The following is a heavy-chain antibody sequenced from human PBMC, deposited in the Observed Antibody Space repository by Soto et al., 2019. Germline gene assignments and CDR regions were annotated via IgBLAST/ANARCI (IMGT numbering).Heavy chain of an antibody. Sequence: ASVKVSCQASGYTFTCYYMHWVRQAPGQGLEWMGWINPNSGGTNYAQKFQGWVTMTRDTSISTAYMELSRLRSDDTAVYYCARDIRSAGSNDAFDIWGQGTMVTVSS. CDR3: ARDIRSAGSNDAFDI. V-gene: IGHV1-2*04. CDR1: GYTFTCYY. J-gene: IGHJ3*02. D-gene: IGHD1-1*01. CDR2: INPNSGGT.